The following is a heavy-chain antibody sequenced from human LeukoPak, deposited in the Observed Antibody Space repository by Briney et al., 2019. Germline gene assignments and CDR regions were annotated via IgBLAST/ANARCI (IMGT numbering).Heavy chain of an antibody. J-gene: IGHJ3*02. V-gene: IGHV3-53*01. D-gene: IGHD2-15*01. CDR3: ARSYCSGGNCYSGRNVFDI. Sequence: GGSLRLSCAASGFTFSSSYMSWVRQAPGKGLECVSLLYSDDSTYYSDSVKGRFIISRDNSKNTLYLQMSSMRAEDTAVYYCARSYCSGGNCYSGRNVFDIWGQGTMVTVSS. CDR2: LYSDDST. CDR1: GFTFSSSY.